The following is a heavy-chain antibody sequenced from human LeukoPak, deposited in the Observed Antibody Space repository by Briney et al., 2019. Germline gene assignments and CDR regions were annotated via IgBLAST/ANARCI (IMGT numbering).Heavy chain of an antibody. J-gene: IGHJ6*02. CDR2: IYHSGST. CDR1: GYSISSGYY. Sequence: PSETLSLTCTVSGYSISSGYYWGWIRQSPGKGLEWIGSIYHSGSTYYNPSLKGRVTISVDTSKNQFSLKLSSVTAADTAVYYCARDQVMITFGGPSGMDVWGQGTTVTVSS. D-gene: IGHD3-16*01. V-gene: IGHV4-38-2*02. CDR3: ARDQVMITFGGPSGMDV.